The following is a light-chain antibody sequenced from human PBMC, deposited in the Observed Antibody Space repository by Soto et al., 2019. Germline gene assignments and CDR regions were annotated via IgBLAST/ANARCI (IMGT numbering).Light chain of an antibody. CDR3: CSYAGSLV. CDR1: SSDVGGYNY. CDR2: DVS. Sequence: QSALTQPRSVSGSPGQSVTISCTGTSSDVGGYNYVSWYQQHPGKAPKLMIYDVSKRPSGVPDRFSGSKSGNTASLTLSGLQAEDEADYYCCSYAGSLVFGGGTKLTVL. V-gene: IGLV2-11*01. J-gene: IGLJ2*01.